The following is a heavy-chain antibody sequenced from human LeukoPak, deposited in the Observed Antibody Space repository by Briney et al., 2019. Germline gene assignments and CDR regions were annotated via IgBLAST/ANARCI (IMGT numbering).Heavy chain of an antibody. CDR1: GGSISSYY. D-gene: IGHD3-10*01. CDR3: ARDPYYYGSGATSPAAFDI. CDR2: IYYSGST. Sequence: PSETLSLTCSVSGGSISSYYWSWIRQPPGKGLEWIGYIYYSGSTNYNPSLKSRVTISVDTSKNQFSLKLSSVTAADTAVYYCARDPYYYGSGATSPAAFDIWGQGTMVTVSS. V-gene: IGHV4-59*01. J-gene: IGHJ3*02.